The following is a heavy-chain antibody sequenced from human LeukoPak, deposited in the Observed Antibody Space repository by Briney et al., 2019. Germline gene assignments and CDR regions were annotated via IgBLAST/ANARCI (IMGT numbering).Heavy chain of an antibody. D-gene: IGHD5-24*01. CDR1: GFTFSSYG. V-gene: IGHV3-33*01. CDR2: IWYDGSNK. CDR3: ARLARDGYNLGDNWFDP. Sequence: GGSLRLSCAAYGFTFSSYGMHWVRQAPGKGLEWVAVIWYDGSNKYYADSVKGRFTISRDNSKNTLYLQMNSLRAEDTAVYYCARLARDGYNLGDNWFDPWGQGTLVTVSS. J-gene: IGHJ5*02.